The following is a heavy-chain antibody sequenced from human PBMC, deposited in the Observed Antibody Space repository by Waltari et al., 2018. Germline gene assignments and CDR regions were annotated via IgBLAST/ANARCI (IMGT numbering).Heavy chain of an antibody. Sequence: QVQLQESGPRLVTPSETLSLNCAVSGYSISSGYYWDWIRQPPGKGLEGMGTINHSGLTYYNPSRKSRVTRSGETSKNHFSLEMRSVTAADTAVYYCARGGGLLRGVSGYGYGMDVWGQGTTVTVSS. V-gene: IGHV4-38-2*01. CDR2: INHSGLT. D-gene: IGHD3-10*01. J-gene: IGHJ6*02. CDR3: ARGGGLLRGVSGYGYGMDV. CDR1: GYSISSGYY.